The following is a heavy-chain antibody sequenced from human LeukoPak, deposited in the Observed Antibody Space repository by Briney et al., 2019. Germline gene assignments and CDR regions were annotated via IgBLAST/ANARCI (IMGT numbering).Heavy chain of an antibody. CDR1: GGSISSGGYY. J-gene: IGHJ4*02. CDR2: IYYSGST. CDR3: ARDYSSLFDY. V-gene: IGHV4-31*03. D-gene: IGHD3-22*01. Sequence: MASQTLSLTCTVSGGSISSGGYYWSWIRQHPGKGLEWIGYIYYSGSTYYNPSLKSRVTISVDTSKNQFSLKLSSVTAADTAVYYCARDYSSLFDYWGQGTLVTVSS.